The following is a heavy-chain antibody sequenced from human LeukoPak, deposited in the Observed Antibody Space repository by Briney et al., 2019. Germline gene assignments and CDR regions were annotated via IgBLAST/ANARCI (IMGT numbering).Heavy chain of an antibody. CDR3: ARGPFGSGSFLDY. V-gene: IGHV4-59*01. Sequence: SETLSLTCTVSGGSISSYYWSWIRQPPGKGLEWIGYIYYSGSTNYNPSLKSRVTISVDTSKNQFSLKLSSVTAADTAVYYCARGPFGSGSFLDYWGQGTLVTVS. J-gene: IGHJ4*02. CDR1: GGSISSYY. CDR2: IYYSGST. D-gene: IGHD3-10*01.